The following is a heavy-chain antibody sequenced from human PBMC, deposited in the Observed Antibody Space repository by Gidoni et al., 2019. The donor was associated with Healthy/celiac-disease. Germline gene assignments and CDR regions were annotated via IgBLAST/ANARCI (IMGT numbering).Heavy chain of an antibody. CDR3: AKDTPRAVAGTETGYYYGMDV. CDR1: GFTFSSSA. Sequence: EVQLLESGGGLVQPGGSLRLSCAASGFTFSSSAMSWVRQAQGKGLEWVSGISGSGGSTYYADSVKGRFTISRDNSKNTLYLQMNSLRAEDTAVYYCAKDTPRAVAGTETGYYYGMDVWGQGTTVTVSS. D-gene: IGHD6-19*01. V-gene: IGHV3-23*01. J-gene: IGHJ6*02. CDR2: ISGSGGST.